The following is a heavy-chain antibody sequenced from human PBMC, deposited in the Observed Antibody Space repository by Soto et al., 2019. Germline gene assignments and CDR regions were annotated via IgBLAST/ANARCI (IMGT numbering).Heavy chain of an antibody. V-gene: IGHV3-73*01. CDR3: TIAVHGSRDYYGMDV. Sequence: GGSLRLSCAASGFNFSVSAIHWFRQASGKGLEWVGRIRSKANSYATAFAASVKDRFTISRDDSRNTAYLQMNSLKTEDTALYYCTIAVHGSRDYYGMDVWGQGTTVTVSS. D-gene: IGHD6-19*01. CDR1: GFNFSVSA. J-gene: IGHJ6*02. CDR2: IRSKANSYAT.